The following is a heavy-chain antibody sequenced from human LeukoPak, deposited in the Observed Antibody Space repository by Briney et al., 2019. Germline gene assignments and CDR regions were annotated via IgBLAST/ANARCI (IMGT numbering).Heavy chain of an antibody. CDR2: ISSSSSYI. D-gene: IGHD3-10*01. Sequence: GGSLRLSCAASGFTYSSYSINWVRQAPGKGLEWVSSISSSSSYIYYADSVKGRFTISRDNAKNSLYLQMNSLRAEDTAVYYCARDRVTMVRGVIIGRDYWGQGTLVTVSS. CDR3: ARDRVTMVRGVIIGRDY. J-gene: IGHJ4*02. V-gene: IGHV3-21*01. CDR1: GFTYSSYS.